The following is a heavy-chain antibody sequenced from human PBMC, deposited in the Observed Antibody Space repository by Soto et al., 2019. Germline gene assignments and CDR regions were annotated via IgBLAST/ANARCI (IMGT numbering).Heavy chain of an antibody. J-gene: IGHJ5*02. CDR1: GVSINSDDYY. CDR3: ARDQTSGASGHHWFDR. V-gene: IGHV4-30-4*01. CDR2: IYYSGSA. D-gene: IGHD3-10*01. Sequence: QVQLQESGPGLVKPSQTLSLTCTVSGVSINSDDYYWSWIRQPPGKGLEWIGNIYYSGSASYNPSLKSRLFMSLDTSKNEFSLRLSSVTAADTAVYYCARDQTSGASGHHWFDRWGQGTLVTVSS.